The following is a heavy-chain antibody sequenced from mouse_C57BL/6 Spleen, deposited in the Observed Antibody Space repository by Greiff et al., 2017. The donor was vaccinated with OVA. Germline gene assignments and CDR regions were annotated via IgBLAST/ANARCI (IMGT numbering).Heavy chain of an antibody. D-gene: IGHD2-1*01. CDR3: TRPLYYGNPAY. V-gene: IGHV1-15*01. CDR1: GYTFTDYE. Sequence: VQLQQSGAELVRPGASVTLSCKASGYTFTDYEMHWVKQTPVHGLEWIGAIDPETGGTAYNQKFKGKAILTADKSSSTAYMELRSLTSEDSAVYYCTRPLYYGNPAYWGQGTLVTVSA. J-gene: IGHJ3*01. CDR2: IDPETGGT.